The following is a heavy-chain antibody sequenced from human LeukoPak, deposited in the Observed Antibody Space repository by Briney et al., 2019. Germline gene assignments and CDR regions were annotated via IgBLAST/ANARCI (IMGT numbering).Heavy chain of an antibody. CDR1: GFTLRNYV. Sequence: GGSLRLSCAASGFTLRNYVIHWVRQAPGKGLEWVAATWYDGSNKYYADSVKGRFTISRDNSKNTLYLQMNSLRAEDTAVYFCARGGHCSTTSCSNYDGMDVWGQGTTLTVSS. CDR2: TWYDGSNK. CDR3: ARGGHCSTTSCSNYDGMDV. J-gene: IGHJ6*02. D-gene: IGHD2-2*01. V-gene: IGHV3-33*08.